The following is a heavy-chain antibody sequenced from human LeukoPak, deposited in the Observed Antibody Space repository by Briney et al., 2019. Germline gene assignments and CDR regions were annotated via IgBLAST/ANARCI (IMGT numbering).Heavy chain of an antibody. Sequence: GGSLRLSCAASGFTVSSKYMSWVRQAPGKGLEWVSIIYDGGSTFYAASVRGRFVISRDNSENTLHLHMNSLRAEDTPMYYCTTCYGTRRYFFDNWGQGTLVAVSS. D-gene: IGHD2-2*01. J-gene: IGHJ4*02. CDR3: TTCYGTRRYFFDN. CDR2: IYDGGST. V-gene: IGHV3-66*01. CDR1: GFTVSSKY.